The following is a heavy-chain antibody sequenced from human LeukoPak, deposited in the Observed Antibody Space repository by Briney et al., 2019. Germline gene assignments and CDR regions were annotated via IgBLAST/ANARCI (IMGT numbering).Heavy chain of an antibody. V-gene: IGHV1-69*05. CDR2: INPIFGTA. J-gene: IGHJ4*02. D-gene: IGHD1-26*01. CDR1: GGTFSSYA. Sequence: GSSVKVSCKASGGTFSSYAISWVRQAPGQGLESMGGINPIFGTANYAQKFQGRVTITTDESTSTAYMELSSLRSEDTAVYYCATPSLRYSGSYLYDYWGQGTLVTVSS. CDR3: ATPSLRYSGSYLYDY.